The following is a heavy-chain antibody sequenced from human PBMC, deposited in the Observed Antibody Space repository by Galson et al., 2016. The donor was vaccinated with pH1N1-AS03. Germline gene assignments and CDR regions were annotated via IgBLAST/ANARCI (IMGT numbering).Heavy chain of an antibody. CDR2: IWYDGSNK. CDR3: ARGQGYNSGYFDTDY. D-gene: IGHD3-22*01. Sequence: LRLSCAASGFTFSSYGMHWVRQTLGKGLEWVAVIWYDGSNKYYADSVKGRFTISRDNSKNALYLQMSSLRAEDTAVYYCARGQGYNSGYFDTDYWGRGTLVTVSS. V-gene: IGHV3-33*01. J-gene: IGHJ4*02. CDR1: GFTFSSYG.